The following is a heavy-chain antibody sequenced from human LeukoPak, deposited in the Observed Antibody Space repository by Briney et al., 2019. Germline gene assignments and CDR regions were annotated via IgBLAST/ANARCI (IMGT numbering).Heavy chain of an antibody. CDR1: GGSITNNNYY. CDR3: AIDCSSTSCYSY. D-gene: IGHD2-2*02. J-gene: IGHJ4*02. Sequence: SETLSLTCTVSGGSITNNNYYWDWIRQPPGKGLEWIGDLYYSGSTHYNPSLKSRVTISVDTSKNQFSLKLNSVTAADTAVYYCAIDCSSTSCYSYWGQGTLVTVSS. CDR2: LYYSGST. V-gene: IGHV4-39*01.